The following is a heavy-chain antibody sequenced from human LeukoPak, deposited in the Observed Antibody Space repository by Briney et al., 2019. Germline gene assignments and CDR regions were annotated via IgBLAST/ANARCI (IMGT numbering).Heavy chain of an antibody. V-gene: IGHV3-7*01. CDR3: ARDTHGDWGGPIDY. CDR2: IKQDGSEK. J-gene: IGHJ4*02. CDR1: GFTFSSYW. Sequence: GGSLRLSCAASGFTFSSYWMSWVRQAPGKGLEWVANIKQDGSEKYYVDSVKGRFTISRDNAKNSLYLQMNSLRAEDTAVYYCARDTHGDWGGPIDYWGQGTLVTVSS. D-gene: IGHD3-16*01.